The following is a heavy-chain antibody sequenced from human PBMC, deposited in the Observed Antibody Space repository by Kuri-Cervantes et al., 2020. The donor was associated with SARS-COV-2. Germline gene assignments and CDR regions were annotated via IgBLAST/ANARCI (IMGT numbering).Heavy chain of an antibody. CDR3: ARVRMVGSSSVPYYFDY. CDR1: GFTFDDYG. Sequence: GGSLRLSCAASGFTFDDYGMSWVRQAPGKGLEWVSGINWNGGSTGYAGSVKGRFTISRDNAKNSLYLQMNSLRAEDTAVYYCARVRMVGSSSVPYYFDYWGQGTLVTVSS. D-gene: IGHD6-6*01. CDR2: INWNGGST. V-gene: IGHV3-20*04. J-gene: IGHJ4*02.